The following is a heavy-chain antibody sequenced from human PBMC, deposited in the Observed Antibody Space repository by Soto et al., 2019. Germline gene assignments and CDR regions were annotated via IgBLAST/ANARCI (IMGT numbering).Heavy chain of an antibody. J-gene: IGHJ5*02. Sequence: QLQLQESGPGLVKPSETLSLTCTVSGGSISSSSYYWGWIRQPTGKGLEWIGSIYYSGSTYYNPSLKSRVTISVDTSKNQFSLKLSSVTAADTAVYYCARRINDILTGYYGLDPWGQGTLVTVSS. CDR2: IYYSGST. CDR1: GGSISSSSYY. D-gene: IGHD3-9*01. V-gene: IGHV4-39*01. CDR3: ARRINDILTGYYGLDP.